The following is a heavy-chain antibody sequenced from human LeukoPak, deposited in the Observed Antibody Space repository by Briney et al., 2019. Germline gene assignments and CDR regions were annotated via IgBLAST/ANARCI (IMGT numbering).Heavy chain of an antibody. CDR3: VSLDGVYYYHMDV. V-gene: IGHV3-74*03. J-gene: IGHJ6*02. D-gene: IGHD3/OR15-3a*01. CDR1: GFTFNRYW. Sequence: PGGSLRLSCAASGFTFNRYWMHWVRQALGKGLVWVPRISPDGNSATYADSVKGRFTISRDNAKNTLYLQMNSLRAEDSAVYYCVSLDGVYYYHMDVWGQGTTVIVSS. CDR2: ISPDGNSA.